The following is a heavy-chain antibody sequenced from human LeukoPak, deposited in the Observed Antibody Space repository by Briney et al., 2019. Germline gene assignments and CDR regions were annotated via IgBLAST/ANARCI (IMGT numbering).Heavy chain of an antibody. Sequence: PSETLSLTCTVSGGSISSNFWSWVRQPVGKGLEWIGRIYSSGSTNQNPSLKSRLTMSVDTSRNQFSLKLTSVTAADTALYYCARDHCSGGFCFVDHWGQGTLVTVSS. CDR3: ARDHCSGGFCFVDH. CDR2: IYSSGST. V-gene: IGHV4-4*07. D-gene: IGHD2-15*01. J-gene: IGHJ5*02. CDR1: GGSISSNF.